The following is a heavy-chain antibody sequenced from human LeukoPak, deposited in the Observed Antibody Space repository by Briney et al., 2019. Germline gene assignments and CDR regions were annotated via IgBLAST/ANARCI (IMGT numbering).Heavy chain of an antibody. CDR2: INHSGST. D-gene: IGHD6-13*01. Sequence: PSETLSLTCAVYGGSFSGYYWSWIRQPPGKGLEWIGEINHSGSTNYNPSLKSRVTISVDTSKNQFSLKLSSVTAADTAVYYCARELYSSSWYGNYYYYYGMDVWGQGTTVTVSS. J-gene: IGHJ6*02. CDR1: GGSFSGYY. V-gene: IGHV4-34*01. CDR3: ARELYSSSWYGNYYYYYGMDV.